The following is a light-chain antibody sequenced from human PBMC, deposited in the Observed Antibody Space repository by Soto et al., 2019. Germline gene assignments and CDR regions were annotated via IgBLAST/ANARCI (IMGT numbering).Light chain of an antibody. V-gene: IGLV2-23*01. CDR3: CSFAHRSTLV. J-gene: IGLJ3*02. Sequence: QSALTQPASVSGSPGQSITISCTGTSGDVGTYNLVSWYQQHPGKAPQLMIYESSKRPSGVSNRFSGSRSGNTASLTISGLQAEDEADYYCCSFAHRSTLVFGGGTTLTVL. CDR2: ESS. CDR1: SGDVGTYNL.